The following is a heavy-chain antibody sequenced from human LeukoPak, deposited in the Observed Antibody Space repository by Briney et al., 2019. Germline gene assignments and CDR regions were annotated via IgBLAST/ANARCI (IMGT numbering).Heavy chain of an antibody. J-gene: IGHJ4*02. CDR3: ARDDSSGYYYGIFDY. CDR1: GFTFGDYA. D-gene: IGHD3-22*01. CDR2: ISSSGSTI. V-gene: IGHV3-48*03. Sequence: GRSLRLSCTASGFTFGDYAISWVRQAPGKGLEWVSYISSSGSTIYYADSVKGRFTISRDNAKNSLYLQMNSLRAEDTAVYYCARDDSSGYYYGIFDYWGQGTLVTVSS.